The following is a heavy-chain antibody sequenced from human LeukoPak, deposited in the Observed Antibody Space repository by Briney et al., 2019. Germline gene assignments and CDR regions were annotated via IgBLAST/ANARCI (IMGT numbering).Heavy chain of an antibody. CDR3: TSCYREPPDLYYYMDV. J-gene: IGHJ6*03. V-gene: IGHV3-30*02. CDR1: GFTFSSYS. CDR2: IRYEGRHK. Sequence: GGSLRLSCAASGFTFSSYSMNWVRQAPGKGLEWVAFIRYEGRHKYYADSVKGRFTISRDNSKNTLYLQMNSLRAEDTAVYYCTSCYREPPDLYYYMDVWGKGTTVTVSS. D-gene: IGHD2-2*01.